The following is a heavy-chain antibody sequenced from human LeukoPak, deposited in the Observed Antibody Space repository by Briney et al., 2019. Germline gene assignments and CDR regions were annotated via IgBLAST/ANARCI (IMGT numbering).Heavy chain of an antibody. Sequence: SETLSLTCAVSGGSISAYTWWSWVRQPPGKGLEWIGQTSHDGNADYTPSLKSRATISVDRSRNQLSLKLNSVTAADSAVYYCAKHGGHYFDSWGQGTLVTVSS. CDR1: GGSISAYTW. CDR3: AKHGGHYFDS. D-gene: IGHD4-23*01. J-gene: IGHJ4*02. V-gene: IGHV4-4*02. CDR2: TSHDGNA.